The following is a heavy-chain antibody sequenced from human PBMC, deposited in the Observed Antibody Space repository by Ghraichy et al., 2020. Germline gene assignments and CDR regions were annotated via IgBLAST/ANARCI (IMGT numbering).Heavy chain of an antibody. Sequence: GGSLRLSCAASGFNFSNYWMSWVRQAPGKGLEWVANINLDGSAKYYVDSVKGRFTLSRDNAKKSVYLQMNSLRVDDTAVYYCARVAGTGAGNDLWGQGTLVIVAS. V-gene: IGHV3-7*03. J-gene: IGHJ5*02. CDR3: ARVAGTGAGNDL. CDR1: GFNFSNYW. D-gene: IGHD1-1*01. CDR2: INLDGSAK.